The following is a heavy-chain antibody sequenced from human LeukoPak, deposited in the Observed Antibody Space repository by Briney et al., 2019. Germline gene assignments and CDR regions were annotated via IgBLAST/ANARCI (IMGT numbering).Heavy chain of an antibody. CDR1: GYTFTGYY. D-gene: IGHD4/OR15-4a*01. J-gene: IGHJ4*02. CDR2: INPNSGGT. Sequence: ASVKVSCKASGYTFTGYYMHWVRQAPGQGLEWMGRINPNSGGTNYAQKFQGRVTMTRDTSISTAYMELSRLRSDDTAVYYCAREVLVSPYHFDYWGQGTLVTVSS. V-gene: IGHV1-2*06. CDR3: AREVLVSPYHFDY.